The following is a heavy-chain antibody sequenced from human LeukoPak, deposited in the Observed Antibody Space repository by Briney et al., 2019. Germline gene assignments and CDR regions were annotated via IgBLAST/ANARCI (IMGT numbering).Heavy chain of an antibody. V-gene: IGHV3-72*01. J-gene: IGHJ4*02. CDR1: GFTLSDHY. D-gene: IGHD5-12*01. Sequence: GGSLRLSCAPSGFTLSDHYMDWVRQAPGKGLEWVGRTGNRGNSYTTEYAASVKGRFTISRDDSKNSLYLQMNSLKAEDTAVYYCTSLSGYSGYDPLYYWGQGTLVTVSS. CDR2: TGNRGNSYTT. CDR3: TSLSGYSGYDPLYY.